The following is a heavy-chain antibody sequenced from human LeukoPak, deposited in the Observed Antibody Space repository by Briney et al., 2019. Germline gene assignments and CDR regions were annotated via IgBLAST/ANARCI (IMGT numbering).Heavy chain of an antibody. Sequence: ASVKVSCKASGYTFTGYYMHWVRQAPGQGLEWMGWINPNSGGTNYAQKFQGGVTMTRDTSISTAYMELSRLRSDDTAVYYCARAEVVVPAGPDYWGQGTLVTVSS. CDR2: INPNSGGT. J-gene: IGHJ4*02. CDR3: ARAEVVVPAGPDY. CDR1: GYTFTGYY. D-gene: IGHD2-2*01. V-gene: IGHV1-2*02.